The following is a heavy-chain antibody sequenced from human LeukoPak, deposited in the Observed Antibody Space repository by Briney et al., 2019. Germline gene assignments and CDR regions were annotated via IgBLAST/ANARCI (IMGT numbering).Heavy chain of an antibody. Sequence: SQTLSLTCTVSGGSISSGSYYWSWIRQPAGKGLEWIGRIYTSGSTNYNPSLKSRVTISVDTSKNQFSLKLSSVTAADTAVYYCASATYDFWSGVYYYFDYWGQGTLITVSS. J-gene: IGHJ4*02. CDR3: ASATYDFWSGVYYYFDY. D-gene: IGHD3-3*01. V-gene: IGHV4-61*02. CDR1: GGSISSGSYY. CDR2: IYTSGST.